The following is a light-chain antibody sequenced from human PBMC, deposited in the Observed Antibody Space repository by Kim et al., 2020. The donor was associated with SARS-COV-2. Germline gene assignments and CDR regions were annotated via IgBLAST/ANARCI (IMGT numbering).Light chain of an antibody. CDR2: GAS. Sequence: EIVMTQSPATLSVSPGERATLSCRASQSVSSNLAWYQQKPGQAPRLLIYGASTRATGIPARFSGSGSGTEFTITISSLQSEDFAVYYCQEYNNWPHWTFGQGTKVDIK. V-gene: IGKV3-15*01. CDR1: QSVSSN. J-gene: IGKJ1*01. CDR3: QEYNNWPHWT.